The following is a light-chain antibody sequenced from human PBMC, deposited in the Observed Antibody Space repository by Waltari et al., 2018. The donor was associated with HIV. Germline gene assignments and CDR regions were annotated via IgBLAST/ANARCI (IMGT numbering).Light chain of an antibody. CDR2: YDD. Sequence: QSVLTQPPSVSEAPRQRVTISCSGSSSNSGSNAVTWYQQVPGKAPKLLIYYDDLLSSGVSDRFSGSKSGTSASLAIRGLQSEDEADYYCAAWDDSLNGYVFGSGTKVTVL. CDR3: AAWDDSLNGYV. J-gene: IGLJ1*01. CDR1: SSNSGSNA. V-gene: IGLV1-36*01.